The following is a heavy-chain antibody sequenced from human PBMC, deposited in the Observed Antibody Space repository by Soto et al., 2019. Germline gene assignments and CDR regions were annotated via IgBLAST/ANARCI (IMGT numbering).Heavy chain of an antibody. V-gene: IGHV3-23*01. D-gene: IGHD3-22*01. CDR2: ISGSGGST. J-gene: IGHJ3*02. CDR1: GFTFSSYA. CDR3: AKGTGITMIVVESDAFDI. Sequence: EVQLLESGVGLVQPGGSLRLSCAASGFTFSSYAMSWVRQAPGKGLEWVSAISGSGGSTYYADSVKGRFTISRDNSKNTLYLQMNSLRAEDTAVYYCAKGTGITMIVVESDAFDIWGQGTMVTVSS.